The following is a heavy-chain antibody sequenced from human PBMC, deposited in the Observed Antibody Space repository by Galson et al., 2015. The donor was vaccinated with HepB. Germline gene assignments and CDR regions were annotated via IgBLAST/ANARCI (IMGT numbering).Heavy chain of an antibody. CDR3: ARTCSGGSCYRDGADY. D-gene: IGHD2-15*01. V-gene: IGHV1-69*04. Sequence: SVKVSCKASGGTFSSYAISWVRQAPGQGLEWMGRIIPILGIANYAQKFQGRVTITADKSTSTAYMELSSLRSEDTAVYYCARTCSGGSCYRDGADYRGQGTLVTVSS. J-gene: IGHJ4*02. CDR2: IIPILGIA. CDR1: GGTFSSYA.